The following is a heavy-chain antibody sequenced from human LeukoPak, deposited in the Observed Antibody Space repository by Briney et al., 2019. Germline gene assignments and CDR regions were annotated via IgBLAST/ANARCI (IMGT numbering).Heavy chain of an antibody. CDR3: ARAPIVRGVITHFDY. CDR2: ISSGSTTI. Sequence: AGSLRLSCAASSFTFSTYSMSWVRQAPGQGLEWGSYISSGSTTIYYADSVKVRFTVDRDNAENSLYLQMNSLRDEDTAVYFCARAPIVRGVITHFDYWGQGTLVSVSS. CDR1: SFTFSTYS. J-gene: IGHJ4*02. D-gene: IGHD3-10*01. V-gene: IGHV3-48*02.